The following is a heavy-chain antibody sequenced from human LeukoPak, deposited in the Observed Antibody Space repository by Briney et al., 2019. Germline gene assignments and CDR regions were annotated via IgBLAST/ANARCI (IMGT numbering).Heavy chain of an antibody. CDR1: GYSFTSYW. V-gene: IGHV5-10-1*01. CDR3: ARGTTAALDAFDI. D-gene: IGHD6-13*01. Sequence: GESLKISCKGSGYSFTSYWISWVRQMPGKGLEWMGRIDPSDSYTNYSPSFQGHVTISADKSISTAYLQWSSLKASDTAMYYCARGTTAALDAFDIWGQGTMVTVSS. CDR2: IDPSDSYT. J-gene: IGHJ3*02.